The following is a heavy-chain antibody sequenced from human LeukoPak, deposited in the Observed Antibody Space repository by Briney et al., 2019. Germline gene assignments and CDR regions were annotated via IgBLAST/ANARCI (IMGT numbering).Heavy chain of an antibody. Sequence: SETLSLTCAVYGGSFSGYYWSWIRQPPGKGLEWIGEINHSGSTNYNPSLKSRVTISVDTSKNQFSLKLSSVTAADTAVYYCASQGYYDSSPFDPWGQGTLVTVSS. CDR1: GGSFSGYY. D-gene: IGHD3-22*01. CDR2: INHSGST. J-gene: IGHJ5*02. CDR3: ASQGYYDSSPFDP. V-gene: IGHV4-34*01.